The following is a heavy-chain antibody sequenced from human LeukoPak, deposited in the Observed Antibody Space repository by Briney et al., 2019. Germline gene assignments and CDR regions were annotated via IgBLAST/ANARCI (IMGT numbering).Heavy chain of an antibody. V-gene: IGHV3-20*04. D-gene: IGHD3-3*01. CDR1: GFTFDDYG. CDR2: INWNGGST. J-gene: IGHJ4*02. Sequence: RPGGSLRLSCAASGFTFDDYGMSWVRQAPGKGLEWVSGINWNGGSTGYADSVKGRFTISRDNAKNSLYLQMNSLRAEDTALYYCARTLQFWSGYYPFDYWGQGTLVTVSS. CDR3: ARTLQFWSGYYPFDY.